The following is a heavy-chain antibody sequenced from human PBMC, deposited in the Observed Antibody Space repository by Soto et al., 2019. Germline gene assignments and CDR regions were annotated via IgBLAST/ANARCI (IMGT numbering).Heavy chain of an antibody. D-gene: IGHD2-15*01. J-gene: IGHJ6*03. CDR3: ARGSGGSEINYYYYYYMDV. Sequence: ASVKVSCKASGYTFTGYYMHWVRQAPGQGLEWMGWINPNSGGTNYAQKFQGWVTMTRDTSISTAYMELSRLRSDDTAVYYCARGSGGSEINYYYYYYMDVWGKGTTVTV. V-gene: IGHV1-2*04. CDR1: GYTFTGYY. CDR2: INPNSGGT.